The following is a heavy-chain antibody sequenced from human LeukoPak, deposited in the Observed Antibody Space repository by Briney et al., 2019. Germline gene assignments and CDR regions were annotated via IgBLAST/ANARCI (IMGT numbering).Heavy chain of an antibody. CDR2: IYPGDSDT. CDR1: GYSFTNYW. D-gene: IGHD6-13*01. V-gene: IGHV5-51*01. J-gene: IGHJ4*02. Sequence: GESLKISCKGSGYSFTNYWIGWVRQMSGKGLEWMGIIYPGDSDTRYSPSFQGQVTISADKSIITAYLQWSSLKASDTAMYYCSVPIASAGTFDYWGQGTLVTVSS. CDR3: SVPIASAGTFDY.